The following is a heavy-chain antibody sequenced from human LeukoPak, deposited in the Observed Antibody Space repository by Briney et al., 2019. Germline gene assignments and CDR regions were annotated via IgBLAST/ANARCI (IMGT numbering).Heavy chain of an antibody. J-gene: IGHJ4*02. D-gene: IGHD1-26*01. V-gene: IGHV1-18*01. Sequence: GASVKVSCKASGYTFTSYGISWVRQAPGQGLEWMGWISAYNGNTNYAQKLQGRVTMTTDTSTSTAYMELRSLRSDDTAVYYCARDRWELPRGTLVDYWGQGTLVTVSS. CDR3: ARDRWELPRGTLVDY. CDR2: ISAYNGNT. CDR1: GYTFTSYG.